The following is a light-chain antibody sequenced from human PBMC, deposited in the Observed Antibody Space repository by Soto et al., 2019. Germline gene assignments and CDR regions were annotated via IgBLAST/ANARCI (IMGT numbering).Light chain of an antibody. CDR2: DVN. V-gene: IGLV2-14*01. J-gene: IGLJ1*01. Sequence: QSALTQPASVSDSPGQSITISCIGTSSDIGGFIHVSWHQQHPGKAPKLIIYDVNNRPAGVSNRFSGSKTGNTASLIISGVQAEDEADYYCSSFTRSSSYVFGSGTK. CDR3: SSFTRSSSYV. CDR1: SSDIGGFIH.